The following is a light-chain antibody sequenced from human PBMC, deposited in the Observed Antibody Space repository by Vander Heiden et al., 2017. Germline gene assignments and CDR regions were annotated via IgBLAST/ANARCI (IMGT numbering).Light chain of an antibody. J-gene: IGLJ2*01. Sequence: QSVLTQPPSVSGAPGQRVTISYTGSSSNIGAGYDVHWYQQLPGTAPKLLIYGNSNRPSGVPDRFSGSKSGTSASLAITGLQAEDEAYYYCQSYDSSLCVFGGGTKLTVL. CDR2: GNS. CDR3: QSYDSSLCV. V-gene: IGLV1-40*01. CDR1: SSNIGAGYD.